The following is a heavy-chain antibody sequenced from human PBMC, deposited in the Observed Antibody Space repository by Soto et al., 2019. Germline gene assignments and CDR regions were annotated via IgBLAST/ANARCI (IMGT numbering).Heavy chain of an antibody. CDR3: ARHQKLAERLSALDY. J-gene: IGHJ4*02. Sequence: PGGSLRLSCAASGFTFSSYGMHWVRQAPDKGLEWVAVIWYDGSNKYYADSVKGRFTISRDNSKNTLYLQMNSLRAEDTAVYYCARHQKLAERLSALDYWGQGTPVIVSS. CDR2: IWYDGSNK. CDR1: GFTFSSYG. D-gene: IGHD1-1*01. V-gene: IGHV3-33*01.